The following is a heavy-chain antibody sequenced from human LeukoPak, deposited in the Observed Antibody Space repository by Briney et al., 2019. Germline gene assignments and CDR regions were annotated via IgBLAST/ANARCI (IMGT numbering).Heavy chain of an antibody. CDR3: AKDFLLLLWFGEL. D-gene: IGHD3-10*01. J-gene: IGHJ4*02. V-gene: IGHV3-21*01. Sequence: GGSLRLSCAASGFTFSSYSMNWVRQAPGKGLEWVSSISSSSSYIYYADSVKGRFTISRDNAKNSLYLQMNSLRAEDTAVYYCAKDFLLLLWFGELWGQGTLVTVSS. CDR1: GFTFSSYS. CDR2: ISSSSSYI.